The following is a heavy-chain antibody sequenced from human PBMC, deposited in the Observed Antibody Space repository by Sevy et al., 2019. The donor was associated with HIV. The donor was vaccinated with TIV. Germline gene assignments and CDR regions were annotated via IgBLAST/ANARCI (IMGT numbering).Heavy chain of an antibody. Sequence: GGSLRLSCAASGFSLSSYGMHWVRQAPGKGLEWMSYIKYDGSNKDYADSVKGRFTISRDNSKNTLYLQMNSLRVEDTAVFYCVKEGGGEGGDHWGQGTLVTVSS. CDR3: VKEGGGEGGDH. CDR2: IKYDGSNK. J-gene: IGHJ4*02. CDR1: GFSLSSYG. V-gene: IGHV3-30*02. D-gene: IGHD2-21*01.